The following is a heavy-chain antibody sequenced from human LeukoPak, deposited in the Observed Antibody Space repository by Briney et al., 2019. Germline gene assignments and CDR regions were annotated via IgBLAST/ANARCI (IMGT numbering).Heavy chain of an antibody. CDR3: ARGLGYSSSPEGF. D-gene: IGHD6-13*01. CDR2: IYYSGST. J-gene: IGHJ4*02. CDR1: GGSISSGSYY. V-gene: IGHV4-61*01. Sequence: SETLSLTCTVSGGSISSGSYYWSWIRQPPGKGLEWIGYIYYSGSTNYNPSLKSRVTISVDTSKNQFSLKLSSVTAADTAVYYCARGLGYSSSPEGFWGQGTLVTVSS.